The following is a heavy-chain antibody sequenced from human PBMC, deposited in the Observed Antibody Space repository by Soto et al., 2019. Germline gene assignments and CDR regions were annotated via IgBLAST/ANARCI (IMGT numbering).Heavy chain of an antibody. CDR3: AREGYCISTSCYRGPYYYYGMDV. CDR2: MNPNSGNT. V-gene: IGHV1-8*01. Sequence: ASVKVSCKASGYTFTSYDINWVRQATGQGLEWMGWMNPNSGNTVYAQKFQGRVTMTRDTSMSTAYMELSSLRSDDTAVYYCAREGYCISTSCYRGPYYYYGMDVWGQGTTVTSP. CDR1: GYTFTSYD. J-gene: IGHJ6*02. D-gene: IGHD2-2*01.